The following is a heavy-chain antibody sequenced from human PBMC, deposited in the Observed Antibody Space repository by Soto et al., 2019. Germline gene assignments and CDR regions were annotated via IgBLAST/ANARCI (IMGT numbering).Heavy chain of an antibody. D-gene: IGHD7-27*01. CDR3: AKALSPWGPQYYFDY. CDR2: ISYDGSNK. V-gene: IGHV3-30*18. Sequence: QVQLVESGGGMVQPGRSLRLSCAASGFTFSSYGMHWVRQAPGKGLEWVAVISYDGSNKYYADSVKGRFTISRDNSKNTLYLQMNSLRAEDTAVYYCAKALSPWGPQYYFDYWGQGTLVTVSS. J-gene: IGHJ4*02. CDR1: GFTFSSYG.